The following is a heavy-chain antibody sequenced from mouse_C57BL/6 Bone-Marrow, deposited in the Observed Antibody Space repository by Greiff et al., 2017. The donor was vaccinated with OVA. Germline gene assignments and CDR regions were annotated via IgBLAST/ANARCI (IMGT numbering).Heavy chain of an antibody. V-gene: IGHV1-7*01. CDR2: INPSSGYT. CDR1: GYTFTSYW. D-gene: IGHD2-10*02. CDR3: AVCEYGNDVERLYAMDY. J-gene: IGHJ4*01. Sequence: VQLQQSGAELAKPGASVTLSCKASGYTFTSYWMHWVKQRPGQGLEWIGYINPSSGYTNYNQKFKDKATLTADNSSSTAYMQLSSLTSEDSAVEYSAVCEYGNDVERLYAMDYWGQGTSVTVAS.